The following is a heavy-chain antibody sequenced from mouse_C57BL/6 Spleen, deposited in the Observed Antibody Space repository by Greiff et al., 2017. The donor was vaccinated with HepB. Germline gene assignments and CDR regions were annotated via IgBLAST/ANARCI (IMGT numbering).Heavy chain of an antibody. Sequence: EVQLQESGGRLVKPGGSLKLSCAASGFTFSSYAMSWVRQTPEKRLEWVATISDGGSYTYYPDNVKGRFTISRDNAKNNLYLQMSHLKSEDTAMYYCARGSSFDYWGQGTTLTVSS. CDR1: GFTFSSYA. V-gene: IGHV5-4*01. CDR3: ARGSSFDY. CDR2: ISDGGSYT. D-gene: IGHD6-1*01. J-gene: IGHJ2*01.